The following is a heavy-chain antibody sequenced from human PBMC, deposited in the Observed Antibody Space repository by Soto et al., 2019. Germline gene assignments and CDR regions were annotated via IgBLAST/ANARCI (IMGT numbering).Heavy chain of an antibody. CDR3: AKGSVVPAAIPDYYYYMDV. J-gene: IGHJ6*03. CDR2: IRFDGSNE. Sequence: GGSLRLSCAVPGGIFHGYGMHWVRQAPGKGLEWVAIIRFDGSNEEYADSVKGRFTISRDNSKNTLYLQMNTLGAEDTAVYYCAKGSVVPAAIPDYYYYMDVWGKGTTVTVSS. D-gene: IGHD2-2*01. V-gene: IGHV3-30*02. CDR1: GGIFHGYG.